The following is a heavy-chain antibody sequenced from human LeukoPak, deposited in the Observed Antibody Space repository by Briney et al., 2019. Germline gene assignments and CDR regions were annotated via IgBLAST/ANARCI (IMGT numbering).Heavy chain of an antibody. J-gene: IGHJ4*02. CDR2: IRYDGSNK. D-gene: IGHD6-13*01. CDR3: AKDRPLGAAGYYFDY. CDR1: GFTFSSYG. Sequence: PGGSLRLSCAASGFTFSSYGMHWVRQAPGKGLEWVAFIRYDGSNKYYADSVKGRFTISRDNSKNTLYLQMNSLRAEDTAVYYCAKDRPLGAAGYYFDYWGQGTLVTVSS. V-gene: IGHV3-30*02.